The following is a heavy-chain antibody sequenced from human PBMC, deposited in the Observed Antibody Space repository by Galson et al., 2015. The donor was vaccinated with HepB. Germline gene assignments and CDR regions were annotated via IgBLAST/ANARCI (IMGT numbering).Heavy chain of an antibody. V-gene: IGHV3-30*18. D-gene: IGHD3-9*01. J-gene: IGHJ4*02. Sequence: ALRLSCAASGLTFNRYGMHWDRQALGTRPECMGVISFDGSEKYYAGSVTGRFTISRDSSTNTLLLLMNSLTIEDTGFYYCAKDRWTRRISLTGTDYWGQGALVTVSS. CDR2: ISFDGSEK. CDR1: GLTFNRYG. CDR3: AKDRWTRRISLTGTDY.